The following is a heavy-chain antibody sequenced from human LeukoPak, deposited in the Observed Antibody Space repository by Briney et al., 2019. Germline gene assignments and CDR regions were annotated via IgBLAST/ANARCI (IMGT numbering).Heavy chain of an antibody. V-gene: IGHV3-48*02. CDR2: ISRSGGTI. CDR1: GFTFSSYR. Sequence: GGSLRLSCAASGFTFSSYRMNWVRQAPGKGLEWVSFISRSGGTIYYADSVKGRFTISRDNAKNSLYLQMNSLRDEDTAVYYCAKVSPTGRAFDCWGQGTLVTVSS. CDR3: AKVSPTGRAFDC. D-gene: IGHD1-1*01. J-gene: IGHJ4*02.